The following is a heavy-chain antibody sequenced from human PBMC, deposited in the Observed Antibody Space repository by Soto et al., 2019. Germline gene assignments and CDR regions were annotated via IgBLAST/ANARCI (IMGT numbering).Heavy chain of an antibody. CDR1: GGTFSSYA. V-gene: IGHV1-69*01. D-gene: IGHD3-22*01. J-gene: IGHJ4*02. CDR3: ARVASTYYYDSSGYLGASFDY. CDR2: IIPIFGTA. Sequence: QVQLVQSGAEVKKPGSSVKVSCKASGGTFSSYAISWVRQAPGQGLEWMGGIIPIFGTANYAQTFQGRVTITADEATSTAYMELSSLRSEDTAVYYCARVASTYYYDSSGYLGASFDYWGQGTLVTVSS.